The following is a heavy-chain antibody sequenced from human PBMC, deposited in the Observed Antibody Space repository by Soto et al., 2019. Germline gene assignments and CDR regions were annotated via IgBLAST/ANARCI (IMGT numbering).Heavy chain of an antibody. V-gene: IGHV4-34*01. CDR3: ARGFYFGSGSDPTAYYYGMDV. CDR2: INHSGNT. CDR1: GGSFSAYY. Sequence: PSETLSLTCAVYGGSFSAYYWSWIRQPPGKGLEWIGEINHSGNTNYNPSLKSRVTISADTSKNQFSLKLGSVTAADTAVYYCARGFYFGSGSDPTAYYYGMDVWGQGTTVTVSS. D-gene: IGHD3-10*01. J-gene: IGHJ6*02.